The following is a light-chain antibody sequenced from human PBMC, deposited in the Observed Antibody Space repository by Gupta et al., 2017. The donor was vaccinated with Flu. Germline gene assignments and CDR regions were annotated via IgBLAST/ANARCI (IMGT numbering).Light chain of an antibody. J-gene: IGLJ3*02. CDR3: ASWDDSLSGPVV. Sequence: QSVLIQPPSASGTPGQRVSISCSGSTSNIGNNFVYWYQQVRGTAPKILISRNNERPSGVPDRFSASKSGTSASLAISGLRSEDEAVYYCASWDDSLSGPVVFGGGTKLTVL. CDR1: TSNIGNNF. CDR2: RNN. V-gene: IGLV1-47*01.